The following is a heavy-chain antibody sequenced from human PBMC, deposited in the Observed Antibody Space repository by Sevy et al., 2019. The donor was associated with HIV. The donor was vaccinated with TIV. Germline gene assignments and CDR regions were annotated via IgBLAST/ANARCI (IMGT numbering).Heavy chain of an antibody. Sequence: GSLRLSCTASGFTFRNAWMTWVRQVPGKGLEWVGRIRNDPDGGTTDYAAPVGGRFTISRDDSKNTLYLKMNSLETEDTAVYYCSTDIVVQSGYSYDFSTFNPDLPHNSGADVWGQGTTVTVSS. CDR2: IRNDPDGGTT. CDR3: STDIVVQSGYSYDFSTFNPDLPHNSGADV. J-gene: IGHJ6*02. CDR1: GFTFRNAW. D-gene: IGHD5-12*01. V-gene: IGHV3-15*01.